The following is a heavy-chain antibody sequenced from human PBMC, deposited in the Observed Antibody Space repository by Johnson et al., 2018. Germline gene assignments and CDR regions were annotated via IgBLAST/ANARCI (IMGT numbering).Heavy chain of an antibody. CDR2: ISGNGNSM. CDR1: GFTFSSYA. D-gene: IGHD4-17*01. Sequence: VQLVQSGGDLVQPGGSLRLSCAASGFTFSSYAMSWVRQAPGRGLEWVSAISGNGNSMYYADSVKGRFTISRDNSKNTLCLQMNSLRAEDTAVYYCAKDERYGDFVRGMFQHWGQGTLVTVSS. CDR3: AKDERYGDFVRGMFQH. V-gene: IGHV3-23*04. J-gene: IGHJ1*01.